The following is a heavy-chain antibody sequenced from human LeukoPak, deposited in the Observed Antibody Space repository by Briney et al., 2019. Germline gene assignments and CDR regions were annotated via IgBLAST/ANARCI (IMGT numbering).Heavy chain of an antibody. D-gene: IGHD4-23*01. V-gene: IGHV4-30-4*01. Sequence: SETLSLTCAVSGGSISSGGYSWSWIRQPPGKGLEWIGYIYYSGSTYYNPSLKRRVTISVDTSKNQFSLKLSSVTAADTAVYYCARDQTVVTPLWFDPWGQGTLVTVSS. CDR1: GGSISSGGYS. CDR2: IYYSGST. J-gene: IGHJ5*02. CDR3: ARDQTVVTPLWFDP.